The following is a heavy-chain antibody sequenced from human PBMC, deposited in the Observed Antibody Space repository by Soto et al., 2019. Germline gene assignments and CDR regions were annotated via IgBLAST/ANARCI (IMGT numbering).Heavy chain of an antibody. CDR1: GFTFSSYG. D-gene: IGHD1-1*01. CDR2: IWYDGSNK. Sequence: QVQLVESGGGVVQPGRSLRLSCAASGFTFSSYGMHWVRQAPGKGLGWVAVIWYDGSNKYYVDSVKGRLTISRDNSKNTLYLQMNSLRAEDTAVYYCASTPTAYWGQGTLVTVSS. J-gene: IGHJ4*02. V-gene: IGHV3-33*01. CDR3: ASTPTAY.